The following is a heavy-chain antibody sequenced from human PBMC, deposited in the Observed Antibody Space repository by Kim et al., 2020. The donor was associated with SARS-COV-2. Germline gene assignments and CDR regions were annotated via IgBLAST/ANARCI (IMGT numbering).Heavy chain of an antibody. V-gene: IGHV4-34*01. CDR3: ARQPGLSRYSSSWYFDY. Sequence: SETLSLTCAVYGGSFSGYYWSWIRQPPGKGLEWIGEINHSGSTNYNPSLKSRVTISVDTSKNQFSLKLSSVTAADTAVYYCARQPGLSRYSSSWYFDYWGQGTLVTVSS. J-gene: IGHJ4*02. D-gene: IGHD6-13*01. CDR2: INHSGST. CDR1: GGSFSGYY.